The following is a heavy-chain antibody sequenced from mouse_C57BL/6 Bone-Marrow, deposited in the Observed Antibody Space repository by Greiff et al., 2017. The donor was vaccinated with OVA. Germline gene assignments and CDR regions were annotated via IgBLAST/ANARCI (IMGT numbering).Heavy chain of an antibody. CDR2: IYPGSGNT. CDR1: GYTFTDYY. CDR3: ARGGLTTVVATDFDV. D-gene: IGHD1-1*01. Sequence: VKLMESGAELVRPGASVKLSCKASGYTFTDYYINWVKQRPGQGLEWIARIYPGSGNTYYNEKFKGKATLTAEKSSSTAYMQLSSLTSEDSAVYFCARGGLTTVVATDFDVWGTGTTVTVSS. J-gene: IGHJ1*03. V-gene: IGHV1-76*01.